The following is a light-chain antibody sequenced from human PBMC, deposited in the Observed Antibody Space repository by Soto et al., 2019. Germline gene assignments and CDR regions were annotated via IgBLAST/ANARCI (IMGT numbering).Light chain of an antibody. CDR2: GAS. CDR3: QEYDSWPPSYT. Sequence: EIVMTQSPATLSVSLGDRATLSCRASQSVGSYLAWYQQKPGQAPSLLIYGASTRATGIPARCSGSGSETDFTLSISSLQSEDVAVYYCQEYDSWPPSYTFGQGTKLEIK. J-gene: IGKJ2*01. V-gene: IGKV3-15*01. CDR1: QSVGSY.